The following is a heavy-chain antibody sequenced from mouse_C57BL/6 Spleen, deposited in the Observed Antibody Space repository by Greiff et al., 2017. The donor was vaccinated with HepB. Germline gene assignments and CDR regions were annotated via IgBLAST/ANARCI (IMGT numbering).Heavy chain of an antibody. CDR3: ARGGIYDGYPFYFDY. CDR1: GYTFTDYY. CDR2: INPNNGGT. J-gene: IGHJ2*01. D-gene: IGHD2-3*01. Sequence: EVQLQQSGPELVKPGASVKISCKASGYTFTDYYMNWVKQSHGKSLEWIGDINPNNGGTSYNQKFKGKATLTVDKSSSTAYMELRSLTSEDSAVYYCARGGIYDGYPFYFDYWGQGTTLTVSS. V-gene: IGHV1-26*01.